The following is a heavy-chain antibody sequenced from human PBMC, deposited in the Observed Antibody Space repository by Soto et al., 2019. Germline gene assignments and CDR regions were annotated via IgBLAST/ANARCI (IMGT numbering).Heavy chain of an antibody. D-gene: IGHD6-19*01. V-gene: IGHV3-30-3*01. J-gene: IGHJ4*02. CDR2: ILFDGNNK. Sequence: QVQLVESGGGVVQPGTSLRLSCAASGFSFGTFGLHWVRQAPGKGLEWLAVILFDGNNKYYADSVKGRFTISRDNSKATLYLQMTSLTTEDTAVYYCARDPAGRRRSRACEDMPGAGVFDYWGQGALVTVSS. CDR1: GFSFGTFG. CDR3: ARDPAGRRRSRACEDMPGAGVFDY.